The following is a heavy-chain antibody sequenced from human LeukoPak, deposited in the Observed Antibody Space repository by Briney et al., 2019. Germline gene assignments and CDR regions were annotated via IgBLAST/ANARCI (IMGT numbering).Heavy chain of an antibody. CDR2: IYYSGST. CDR1: GGSISSYF. V-gene: IGHV4-59*01. J-gene: IGHJ4*02. Sequence: PSETLSLTCTVSGGSISSYFWSWIRQPPGKGLEWIGYIYYSGSTNYNPSLKSRVTISVDTSKNQFSLKLSSVTAADTAVYYCARVKEDSYGLAFDYWGQGTLVTVSS. D-gene: IGHD5-18*01. CDR3: ARVKEDSYGLAFDY.